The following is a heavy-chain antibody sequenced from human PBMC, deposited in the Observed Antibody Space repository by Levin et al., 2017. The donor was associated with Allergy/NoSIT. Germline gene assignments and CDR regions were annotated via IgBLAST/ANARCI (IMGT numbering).Heavy chain of an antibody. J-gene: IGHJ4*02. CDR3: ARGGCSSTSCLDN. V-gene: IGHV3-74*01. CDR1: GFTFSSYY. D-gene: IGHD2-2*01. Sequence: GGSLRLSCAASGFTFSSYYMHWVRQAPGKGLVWVSLITSDGSATNYADSVRGRFTISRDNAKNMLYLQMNSLGAEDTALYYCARGGCSSTSCLDNWGQGTLVTVSS. CDR2: ITSDGSAT.